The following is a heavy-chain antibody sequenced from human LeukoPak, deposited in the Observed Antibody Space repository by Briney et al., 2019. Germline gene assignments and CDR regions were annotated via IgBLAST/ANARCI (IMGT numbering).Heavy chain of an antibody. CDR1: GFTFDKYA. CDR3: VKSADYYYYYGMDV. Sequence: PGGSLRLSCAASGFTFDKYAMHWVRQAPGKGLEWVSGITWSSGSIGYADSVKGRFTISRDNAKNSLYLQMNSLRAEDTALYYCVKSADYYYYYGMDVWGQGTTVTVSS. J-gene: IGHJ6*02. V-gene: IGHV3-9*01. CDR2: ITWSSGSI.